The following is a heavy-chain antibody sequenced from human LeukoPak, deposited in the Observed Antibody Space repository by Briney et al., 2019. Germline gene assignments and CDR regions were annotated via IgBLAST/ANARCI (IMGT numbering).Heavy chain of an antibody. V-gene: IGHV3-53*01. J-gene: IGHJ4*02. D-gene: IGHD1-1*01. CDR3: ARFRGREYYFDY. CDR2: IYSGGST. CDR1: GFTVSSNY. Sequence: PGGALRLSCAASGFTVSSNYMNWGRQAQGKGVELVSVIYSGGSTYYADSVKGRFTISRDNSKNTLYLQMNSLRAEDTAVYYCARFRGREYYFDYWGQGTLVTVSS.